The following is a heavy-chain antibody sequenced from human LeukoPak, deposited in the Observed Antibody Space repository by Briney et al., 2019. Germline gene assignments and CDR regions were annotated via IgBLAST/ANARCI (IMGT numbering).Heavy chain of an antibody. CDR3: ARDNPPDY. Sequence: QPGGSLRLSCVASGFTFSSSRMSWVRQAPGKGLEWVANIKQDGSEKSYVESVRGRFTISRDNAKNSLYLQLNSLRAEDTALYYCARDNPPDYWGQGTLVTVSS. CDR2: IKQDGSEK. CDR1: GFTFSSSR. V-gene: IGHV3-7*03. J-gene: IGHJ4*02.